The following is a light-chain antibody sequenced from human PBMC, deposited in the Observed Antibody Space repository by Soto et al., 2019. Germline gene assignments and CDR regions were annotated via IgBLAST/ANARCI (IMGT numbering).Light chain of an antibody. Sequence: DVVMTQSPLSLPVTPGEPASISCTSSQSPLHSNGLYFFDWYLQKPGQSPQLLTYSGSNRASGAPNRFSGSGAGTDPTLKISGVEAEDVGVYYCMQGVQAPYSFGQGIKLEIK. CDR3: MQGVQAPYS. V-gene: IGKV2-28*01. CDR1: QSPLHSNGLYF. CDR2: SGS. J-gene: IGKJ2*03.